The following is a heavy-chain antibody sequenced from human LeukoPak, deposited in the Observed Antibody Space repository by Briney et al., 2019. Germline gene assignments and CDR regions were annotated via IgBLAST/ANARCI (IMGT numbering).Heavy chain of an antibody. CDR1: GGSISSSKW. CDR2: IYHSGST. CDR3: ATIYGDYDAFFGY. Sequence: SETLSLTCAVSGGSISSSKWWSWVRQPPGKGLEWIGEIYHSGSTNHNPSLKSRVTISVDKSKNQFSLKLSSVTAADTAVYYCATIYGDYDAFFGYWGQGTLVTVSS. V-gene: IGHV4-4*02. D-gene: IGHD4-17*01. J-gene: IGHJ4*02.